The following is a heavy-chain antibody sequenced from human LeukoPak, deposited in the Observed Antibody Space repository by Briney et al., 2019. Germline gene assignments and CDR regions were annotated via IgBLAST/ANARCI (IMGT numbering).Heavy chain of an antibody. CDR3: ARTSFELGYCSGGSCYFGTFDP. CDR1: GGSISSSY. Sequence: SETLSLTCSVSGGSISSSYWSWIRQPPGKGLEWIGYIYYSGDTNYNPSLGSRVTISVDTSKTQFSLKLSSVTAADAAVYYCARTSFELGYCSGGSCYFGTFDPWGQGTLVTVSS. D-gene: IGHD2-15*01. V-gene: IGHV4-59*08. J-gene: IGHJ5*02. CDR2: IYYSGDT.